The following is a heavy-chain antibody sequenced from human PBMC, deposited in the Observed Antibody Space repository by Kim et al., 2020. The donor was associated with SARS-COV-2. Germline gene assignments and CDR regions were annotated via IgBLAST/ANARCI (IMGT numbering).Heavy chain of an antibody. CDR3: ARDGSGSYYFGHPFGLPPFDY. J-gene: IGHJ4*02. V-gene: IGHV4-34*01. CDR2: INHSGST. Sequence: SETLSLTCAVYGGSFSGYYWSWIRQPPGKGLEWIGEINHSGSTNYNPSLKSRVTISVDTSKNQFSLKLSSVTAADTAVYYCARDGSGSYYFGHPFGLPPFDYWGQGTLVTVPS. D-gene: IGHD3-10*01. CDR1: GGSFSGYY.